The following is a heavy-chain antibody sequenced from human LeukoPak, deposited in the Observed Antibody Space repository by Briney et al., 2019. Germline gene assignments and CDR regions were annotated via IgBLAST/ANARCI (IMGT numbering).Heavy chain of an antibody. Sequence: GGSLRLSCAASGFTFSSFAMTWVRQAPGEGLEWVSTISGSGGSTYYADSVKGRFTISRDNSKNTLYLQMNSLRAEDMAVYYCAKAKSSTVTTSFDYWGQGTLVTVSS. V-gene: IGHV3-23*01. CDR3: AKAKSSTVTTSFDY. J-gene: IGHJ4*02. D-gene: IGHD4-17*01. CDR1: GFTFSSFA. CDR2: ISGSGGST.